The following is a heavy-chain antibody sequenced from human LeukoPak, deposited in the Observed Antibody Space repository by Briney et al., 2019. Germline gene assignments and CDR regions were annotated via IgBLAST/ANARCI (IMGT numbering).Heavy chain of an antibody. Sequence: SETLSLTCTVSGGSISSYYWSWIRQPAGKGLEWIGRIYTSGGTNYNPFLKSRVTMSVDTSKNQFSLKLSSVTAADTAVYYCARQVDGSGPQYYLDYWGQGTLVTVSS. CDR2: IYTSGGT. D-gene: IGHD6-19*01. V-gene: IGHV4-4*07. CDR1: GGSISSYY. CDR3: ARQVDGSGPQYYLDY. J-gene: IGHJ4*02.